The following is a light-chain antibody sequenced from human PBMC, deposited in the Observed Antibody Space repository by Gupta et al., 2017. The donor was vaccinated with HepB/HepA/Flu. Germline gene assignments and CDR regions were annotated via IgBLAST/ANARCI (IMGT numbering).Light chain of an antibody. V-gene: IGKV3-11*01. J-gene: IGKJ4*01. Sequence: IVLTPSPAPLASSSGERATLSCRASQSISNYLAWYQQKPGQAPRLFIHDASSRDTGIPARFSGSGSGTDFTLTISSLEPEDFAVYYCQQRLNWALTFGGGTKVEIK. CDR1: QSISNY. CDR2: DAS. CDR3: QQRLNWALT.